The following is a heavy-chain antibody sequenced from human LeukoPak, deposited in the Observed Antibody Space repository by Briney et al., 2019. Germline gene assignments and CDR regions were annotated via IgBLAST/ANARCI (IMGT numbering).Heavy chain of an antibody. D-gene: IGHD2-15*01. CDR3: ARAVNDNSGGHYYFDY. V-gene: IGHV3-72*01. CDR2: SRNRANSYTT. Sequence: PGGSLRLSCAGSGFTFSDHYIDWVRRAPGKGLEWVGRSRNRANSYTTEYAASVKGRFTISRDDSETSLYLQMNSLKTEDTAVYYCARAVNDNSGGHYYFDYWGQGTLVTVSS. CDR1: GFTFSDHY. J-gene: IGHJ4*02.